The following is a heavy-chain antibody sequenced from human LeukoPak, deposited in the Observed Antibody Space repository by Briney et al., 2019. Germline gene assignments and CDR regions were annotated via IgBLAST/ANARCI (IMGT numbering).Heavy chain of an antibody. V-gene: IGHV3-23*01. J-gene: IGHJ4*02. CDR1: GFTFSSYA. CDR3: TTPGGYYGSGSSRYYFDY. D-gene: IGHD3-10*01. Sequence: GGSLRLSCAASGFTFSSYAMSWVRQAPGKGLEWVSAINGSGGSTYYADSVKGRFTISRDNSKNTLYLQMNSLRAEDTAVYYCTTPGGYYGSGSSRYYFDYWGQGTLVTVSS. CDR2: INGSGGST.